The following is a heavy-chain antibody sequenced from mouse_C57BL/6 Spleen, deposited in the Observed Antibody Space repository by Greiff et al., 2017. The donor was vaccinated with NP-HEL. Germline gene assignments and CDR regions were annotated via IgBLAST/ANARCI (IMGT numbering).Heavy chain of an antibody. CDR3: ASSRYGSSYGHFDY. J-gene: IGHJ2*01. CDR2: IDPSDSYT. D-gene: IGHD1-1*01. Sequence: QVQLKQPGAELVMPGASVKLSCKASGYTFTSYWMHWVKQRPGQGLEWIGEIDPSDSYTNYNQKFKGKSTLTVDKSSSTAYMQLSSLTSEDSAVYYCASSRYGSSYGHFDYGGQGTTLTVSS. V-gene: IGHV1-69*01. CDR1: GYTFTSYW.